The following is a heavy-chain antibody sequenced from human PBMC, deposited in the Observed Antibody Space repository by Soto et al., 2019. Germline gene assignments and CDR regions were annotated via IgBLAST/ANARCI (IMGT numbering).Heavy chain of an antibody. CDR2: FDPEDGET. J-gene: IGHJ4*02. D-gene: IGHD5-12*01. Sequence: ASVKVSCKVSGYTLTELSMHWVRQAPGKGLEWMGGFDPEDGETIYAQKFQGRVTMTEDTSTDTVYMELSSLRSEDTAVYYCATPLMIRGYSGYEYYFDYWGQGTLVTVSS. CDR1: GYTLTELS. CDR3: ATPLMIRGYSGYEYYFDY. V-gene: IGHV1-24*01.